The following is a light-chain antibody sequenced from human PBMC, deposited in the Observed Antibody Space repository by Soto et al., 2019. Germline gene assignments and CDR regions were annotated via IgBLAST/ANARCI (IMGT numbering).Light chain of an antibody. V-gene: IGKV3-20*01. J-gene: IGKJ1*01. Sequence: EFVLTQSPGTLSLSPGERATLSCRASQTVRNNYLAWYQQKPGQAPRLLIYGASTRATGIPDRFSGSGSGTDFTLTISRLEPEDFAVYHCQQYDDSMTFGQGTKVDI. CDR3: QQYDDSMT. CDR1: QTVRNNY. CDR2: GAS.